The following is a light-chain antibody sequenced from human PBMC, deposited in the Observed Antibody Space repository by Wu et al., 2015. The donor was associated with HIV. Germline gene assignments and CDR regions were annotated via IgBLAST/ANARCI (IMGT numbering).Light chain of an antibody. Sequence: IVMTQSPATLSVSPGERATLSCRASESVITNLAWYQQKPGQAPRLLIYTASTRAPDIPARFSGSGSGTEFTLTISSLLSEDFAVYYCQHYDNWRLTFGQGTKVELK. CDR2: TAS. CDR3: QHYDNWRLT. J-gene: IGKJ1*01. V-gene: IGKV3-15*01. CDR1: ESVITN.